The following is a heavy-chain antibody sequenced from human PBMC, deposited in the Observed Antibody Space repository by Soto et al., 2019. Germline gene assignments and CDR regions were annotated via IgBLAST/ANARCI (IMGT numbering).Heavy chain of an antibody. D-gene: IGHD6-19*01. CDR3: ARSLHLSSGWYERPFDY. CDR2: ISAYNGNT. CDR1: GYTFTSHG. Sequence: ASVNVSCKASGYTFTSHGISWVRQAPGQGLEWMGWISAYNGNTNYAQKLQGRVTMTTDTSTSTAYMELRSLRSDDTAVYYCARSLHLSSGWYERPFDYWGQGTLVTVSS. J-gene: IGHJ4*02. V-gene: IGHV1-18*04.